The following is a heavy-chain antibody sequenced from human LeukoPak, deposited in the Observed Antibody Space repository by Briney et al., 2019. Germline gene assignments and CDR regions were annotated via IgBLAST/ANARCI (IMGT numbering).Heavy chain of an antibody. CDR1: GGSISSYY. CDR2: IYNGGST. J-gene: IGHJ4*02. V-gene: IGHV4-59*01. CDR3: ARDRGSSGNDYYFDY. Sequence: SETLPLTCIVSGGSISSYYWTWIRQPPGQGLEWNGNIYNGGSTNYNPSLKSRVTISADTSKSQFSLKVSSVTAADTAVYYCARDRGSSGNDYYFDYWGQGTLVTVSS. D-gene: IGHD6-25*01.